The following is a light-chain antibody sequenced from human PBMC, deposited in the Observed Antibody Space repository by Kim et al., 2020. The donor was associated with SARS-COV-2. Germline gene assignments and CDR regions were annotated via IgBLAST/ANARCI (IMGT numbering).Light chain of an antibody. CDR1: SGSIASNY. V-gene: IGLV6-57*03. CDR3: QSYDSSNVV. CDR2: EYN. Sequence: GQTVTISCPRSSGSIASNYVQCYQQRPGSAPTTVIYEYNQRPSGVPDRFSGSIDSSSNSASLTISGLKTEDEADYYCQSYDSSNVVFGGGTQLTVL. J-gene: IGLJ2*01.